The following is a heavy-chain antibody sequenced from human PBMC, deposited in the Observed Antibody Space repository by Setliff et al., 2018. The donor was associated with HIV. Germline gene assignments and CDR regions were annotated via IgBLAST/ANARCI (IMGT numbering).Heavy chain of an antibody. V-gene: IGHV4-34*01. J-gene: IGHJ4*02. CDR3: AIFFVTSVTTQDH. Sequence: TSETLSLTCTLNGVPLSDYYWNWIRQSPGKGLEWIVEVNHNGNINYNPSLKSRVTVSVDTSKRQFSLRMTSVTAADTAVYYCAIFFVTSVTTQDHWGQGTLVTVSS. D-gene: IGHD4-17*01. CDR1: GVPLSDYY. CDR2: VNHNGNI.